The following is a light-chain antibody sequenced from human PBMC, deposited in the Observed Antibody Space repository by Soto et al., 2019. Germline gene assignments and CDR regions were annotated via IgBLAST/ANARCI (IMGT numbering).Light chain of an antibody. J-gene: IGKJ1*01. CDR3: QPYDYWPVT. CDR2: VSC. V-gene: IGKV3-15*01. CDR1: HSFSIN. Sequence: EIVLTQSPATLSVSPWYRATLSCSASHSFSINLSWYQQKRCQPRRLLIYVSCTGATVIPASFNGSGSVTDLTLXXSXLQSEDFAIDYRQPYDYWPVTFAQGTKV.